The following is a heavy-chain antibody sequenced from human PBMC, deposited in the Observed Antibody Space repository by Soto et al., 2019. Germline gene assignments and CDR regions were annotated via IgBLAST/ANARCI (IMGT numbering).Heavy chain of an antibody. Sequence: PSDTLSLTCTVSGGSVSSASHYWSWIRLPPGKGLEWIGYIYYSGMTTYNPSLKSRVIISVDTSKNQFSLKLSSVTAADTAVYYCARTDRYHLSSFSDYWRHVTLVPVSS. CDR2: IYYSGMT. J-gene: IGHJ4*01. V-gene: IGHV4-61*01. CDR3: ARTDRYHLSSFSDY. CDR1: GGSVSSASHY. D-gene: IGHD2-2*01.